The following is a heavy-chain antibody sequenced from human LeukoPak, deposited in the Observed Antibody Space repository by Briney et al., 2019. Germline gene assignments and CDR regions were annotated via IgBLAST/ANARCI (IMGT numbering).Heavy chain of an antibody. Sequence: GGSLRLSCAASGFTFSSYWMSWVRQAPGKGLEWVANIKQDGSEKYYVDSVKGRFTISRDNAKNSLYLQMNSLRAEDTAVYYCARGQAYCGGDCFGMADYWAREPWSPSPQ. CDR3: ARGQAYCGGDCFGMADY. V-gene: IGHV3-7*01. CDR1: GFTFSSYW. CDR2: IKQDGSEK. J-gene: IGHJ4*02. D-gene: IGHD2-21*02.